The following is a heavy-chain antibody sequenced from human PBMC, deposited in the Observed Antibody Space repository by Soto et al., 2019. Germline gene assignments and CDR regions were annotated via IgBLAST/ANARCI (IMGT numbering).Heavy chain of an antibody. J-gene: IGHJ4*02. CDR1: GFTVSSNY. CDR3: ARASVGYFPLDY. Sequence: EVQLVETGGGLIQPGGSLRLSCAASGFTVSSNYMSWVRQAPGKGLEWVSVIYSGGSTYYADSVKGRFTISRDNSKNTLYLQMNSLRAEDTAVYYCARASVGYFPLDYWGQGTLVTVSS. D-gene: IGHD3-22*01. V-gene: IGHV3-53*02. CDR2: IYSGGST.